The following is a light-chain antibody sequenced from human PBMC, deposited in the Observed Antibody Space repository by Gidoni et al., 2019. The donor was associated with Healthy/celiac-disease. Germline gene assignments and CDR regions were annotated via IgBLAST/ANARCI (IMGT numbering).Light chain of an antibody. CDR2: GNS. CDR3: QSYDSSLSVV. Sequence: QSVLTQPPSVSGSPGQRVTISCTGSSSNIGAGYDVHWYQQLPVTAPKLLIYGNSNRPSGVPDRFSVSKSGTSASLAITGLQAEDEADYYCQSYDSSLSVVFGGGTKLTVL. J-gene: IGLJ2*01. CDR1: SSNIGAGYD. V-gene: IGLV1-40*01.